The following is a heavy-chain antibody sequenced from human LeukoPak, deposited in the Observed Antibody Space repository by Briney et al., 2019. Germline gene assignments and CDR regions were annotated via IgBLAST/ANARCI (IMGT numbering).Heavy chain of an antibody. CDR1: GYTFTKYW. CDR2: IYPGDSNV. V-gene: IGHV5-51*01. J-gene: IGHJ4*02. D-gene: IGHD1-26*01. Sequence: GESLKISCRVSGYTFTKYWIGWVRQVPGKGLEGMGVIYPGDSNVKYSPSFQGQVTISVDTSITTAYLQWNSLEASDTAMYYCARPLAGEHSGSYYFDYWGQGTLVTVSS. CDR3: ARPLAGEHSGSYYFDY.